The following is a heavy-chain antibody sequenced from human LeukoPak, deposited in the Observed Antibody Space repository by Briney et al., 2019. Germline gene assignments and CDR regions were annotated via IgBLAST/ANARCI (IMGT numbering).Heavy chain of an antibody. Sequence: PSETLSLTCTVSDGSISSYYWSWIRQPPGKGLEWIGYIYYSGSTNYNPSLKSRVTISVDTSKNQFSLKLSSVTAADTAVYYCARWGQQLDAFDIWGQGTMVTVSS. CDR1: DGSISSYY. J-gene: IGHJ3*02. CDR2: IYYSGST. V-gene: IGHV4-59*08. D-gene: IGHD6-13*01. CDR3: ARWGQQLDAFDI.